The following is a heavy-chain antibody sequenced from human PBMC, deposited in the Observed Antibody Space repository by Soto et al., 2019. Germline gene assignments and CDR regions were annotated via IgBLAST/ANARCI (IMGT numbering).Heavy chain of an antibody. CDR3: VREQLYYNDVFGRPLNGFDM. D-gene: IGHD3-22*01. CDR2: ISTYNGDT. J-gene: IGHJ3*02. V-gene: IGHV1-18*01. CDR1: GYTFTRSG. Sequence: ASVKVSCKASGYTFTRSGISWVRQAPGQGLEWMGWISTYNGDTNYAQTFQGRVTMTTDTSTSTVHMEVRSLGAEDTALYYCVREQLYYNDVFGRPLNGFDMWGQGTMVTVSS.